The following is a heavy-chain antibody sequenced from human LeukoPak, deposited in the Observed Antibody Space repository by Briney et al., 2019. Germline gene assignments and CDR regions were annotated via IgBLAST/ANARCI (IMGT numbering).Heavy chain of an antibody. D-gene: IGHD2-2*01. Sequence: ASVKVSCKASGGTFSSYAISWVRQAPGQGLEWMGGIIPIFGTANYAQKFQGRVTITTDESTSTAYMELGSLRSEDTAVYYCASSPHRSVPAAIRVYYYYMDVWGKGTTVTVSS. CDR2: IIPIFGTA. J-gene: IGHJ6*03. V-gene: IGHV1-69*05. CDR3: ASSPHRSVPAAIRVYYYYMDV. CDR1: GGTFSSYA.